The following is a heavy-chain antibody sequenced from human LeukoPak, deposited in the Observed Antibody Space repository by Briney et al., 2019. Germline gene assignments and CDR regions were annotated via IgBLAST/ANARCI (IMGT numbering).Heavy chain of an antibody. CDR2: ISSSSSYI. J-gene: IGHJ4*02. Sequence: GGSLRLSCAASGFTFSSYSMNWVRQAPGKGLEWVSSISSSSSYIYYADSVKGRFTISRDNAKNSLYLQMNSLRAEDTAVYYCARGHPGSYGIDYWGQGTLVTVSS. V-gene: IGHV3-21*01. CDR3: ARGHPGSYGIDY. CDR1: GFTFSSYS. D-gene: IGHD1-26*01.